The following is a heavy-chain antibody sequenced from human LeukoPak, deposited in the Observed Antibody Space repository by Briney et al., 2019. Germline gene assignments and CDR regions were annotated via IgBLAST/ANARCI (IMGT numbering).Heavy chain of an antibody. D-gene: IGHD2-2*01. CDR1: GFTFSSYA. J-gene: IGHJ4*02. Sequence: PGGSLRLSCAASGFTFSSYAMSWVRQAPGKGLEWVSAISGSGGSTYYADSVKGRFTISRDNSKNTLYLQMDSLRAEDTAVYYCAKGGVVVPAANFDYWGQGTLVTVSS. CDR2: ISGSGGST. V-gene: IGHV3-23*01. CDR3: AKGGVVVPAANFDY.